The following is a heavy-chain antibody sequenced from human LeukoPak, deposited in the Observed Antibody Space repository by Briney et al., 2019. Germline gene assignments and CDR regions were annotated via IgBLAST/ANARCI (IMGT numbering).Heavy chain of an antibody. Sequence: ASVKVSCKASGYTFHNYGISWVRQAPGQGLEWMGWISPYSGNTDYTERLQGRVTMTTDTSTTTAFTELRSLRSDDTAVYYCARTSGVSAAGSPYYFDYWGQGTLVTVSS. CDR3: ARTSGVSAAGSPYYFDY. J-gene: IGHJ4*02. CDR2: ISPYSGNT. D-gene: IGHD6-13*01. CDR1: GYTFHNYG. V-gene: IGHV1-18*01.